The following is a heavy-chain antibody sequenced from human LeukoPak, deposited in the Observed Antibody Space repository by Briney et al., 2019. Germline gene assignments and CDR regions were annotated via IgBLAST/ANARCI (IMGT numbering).Heavy chain of an antibody. CDR3: AREGAVAGTGGIDY. Sequence: PGGSLRLSCAASGFTFSSYSMNWVRQAPGKGLEWVSYISSSSSTIYCADSVKGRFTISRDNAKNSLYLQMNSLRAEDTAVYYCAREGAVAGTGGIDYWGQGTLVTVSS. CDR2: ISSSSSTI. D-gene: IGHD6-19*01. J-gene: IGHJ4*02. CDR1: GFTFSSYS. V-gene: IGHV3-48*04.